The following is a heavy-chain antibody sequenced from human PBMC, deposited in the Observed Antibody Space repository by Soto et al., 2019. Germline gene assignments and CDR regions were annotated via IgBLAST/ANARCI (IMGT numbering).Heavy chain of an antibody. V-gene: IGHV1-58*01. Sequence: SCKACGLTFASSAVQWVGLAFGQRLEWIGWIVVGSGNTNYAQKFQERVTITRDMSTSTAYMELSSLRSEDTAVYYCAADPSYDSSGYYPGWGQGTLVTVSS. CDR2: IVVGSGNT. CDR1: GLTFASSA. CDR3: AADPSYDSSGYYPG. D-gene: IGHD3-22*01. J-gene: IGHJ4*02.